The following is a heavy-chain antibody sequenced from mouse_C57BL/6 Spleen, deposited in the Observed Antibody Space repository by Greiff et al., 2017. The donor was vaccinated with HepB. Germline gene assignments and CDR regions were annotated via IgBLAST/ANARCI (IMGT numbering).Heavy chain of an antibody. CDR2: IYPGSGST. V-gene: IGHV1-55*01. D-gene: IGHD1-1*01. Sequence: QVQLKESGAELVKPGASVKMSCKASGYTFTSYWITWVKQRPGQGLEWIGDIYPGSGSTNYNEKFKSKATLTVDTSSSTAYMQLSSLTSEDSAVYYCARSRGLLPFAYWGQGTRVTVAA. CDR1: GYTFTSYW. CDR3: ARSRGLLPFAY. J-gene: IGHJ3*01.